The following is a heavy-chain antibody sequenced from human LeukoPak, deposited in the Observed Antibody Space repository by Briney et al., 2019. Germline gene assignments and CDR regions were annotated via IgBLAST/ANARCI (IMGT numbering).Heavy chain of an antibody. J-gene: IGHJ6*02. V-gene: IGHV3-33*01. CDR2: IWYDGSNK. Sequence: GGSLRLSCAASGFTFSSYGIHWVRQAPGKGLEWVAVIWYDGSNKYYADSVKGRFTISRDNSKNTLYLQMNSLRAEDTAVYYCARDFAPNGAARDYYYYGMDVWGQGTTVTVSS. CDR1: GFTFSSYG. CDR3: ARDFAPNGAARDYYYYGMDV. D-gene: IGHD6-6*01.